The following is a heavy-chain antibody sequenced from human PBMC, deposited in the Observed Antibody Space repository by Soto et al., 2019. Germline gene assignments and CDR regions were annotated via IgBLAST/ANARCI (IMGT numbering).Heavy chain of an antibody. D-gene: IGHD2-2*01. Sequence: QSQTLSLTCAISGDSVSSNSVAWNWIRQSPSRGLEWLGRTYYRSKWYNDYAVSVKSRITINPDTSKNQFSLQLNSVTPEDTAVYYCARVVVVPAAIDYWGQGTLVTVSS. CDR1: GDSVSSNSVA. J-gene: IGHJ4*02. CDR2: TYYRSKWYN. V-gene: IGHV6-1*01. CDR3: ARVVVVPAAIDY.